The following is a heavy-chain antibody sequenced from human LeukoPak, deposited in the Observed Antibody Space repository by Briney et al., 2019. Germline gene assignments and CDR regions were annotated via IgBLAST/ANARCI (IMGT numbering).Heavy chain of an antibody. CDR3: ARHVYTRREIRGFDP. CDR1: GFTFSRYS. CDR2: ISVGGSRT. J-gene: IGHJ5*02. D-gene: IGHD6-6*01. Sequence: GGSLRLSCAASGFTFSRYSLNWVRQAPGKGLEWVSYISVGGSRTSYADSVQGRFIMSRSDAKNSVFLQMNNLRDEDTAVYYCARHVYTRREIRGFDPWGQGTLVTVSS. V-gene: IGHV3-48*02.